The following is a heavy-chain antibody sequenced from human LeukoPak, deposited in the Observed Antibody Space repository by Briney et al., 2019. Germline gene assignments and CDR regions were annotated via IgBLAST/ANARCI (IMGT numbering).Heavy chain of an antibody. CDR2: ITDDGSEV. CDR3: AKGPDGIAAAGPFDY. Sequence: TGGSLRLSCAASGFTFSSYTMHWVRQAPGKGLEWVAAITDDGSEVYYSDSAKGRLTISRDNSNNTLSLQMNSLRAEDTAVYYCAKGPDGIAAAGPFDYWGQGTLVTVSS. J-gene: IGHJ4*02. CDR1: GFTFSSYT. V-gene: IGHV3-30-3*01. D-gene: IGHD6-13*01.